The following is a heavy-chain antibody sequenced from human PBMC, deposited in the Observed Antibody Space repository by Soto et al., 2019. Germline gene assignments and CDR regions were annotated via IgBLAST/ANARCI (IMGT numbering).Heavy chain of an antibody. Sequence: LRLSCAASGFTFISYSMNWVRQAPVKGLEWVSSISSSSSYIYYADSVKGRFTISRDNAKNSLYLQMNSLRAADTAVYYCTTIFGDAFDIWGNGTXLTVSS. V-gene: IGHV3-21*01. D-gene: IGHD3-3*01. CDR3: TTIFGDAFDI. CDR1: GFTFISYS. J-gene: IGHJ3*02. CDR2: ISSSSSYI.